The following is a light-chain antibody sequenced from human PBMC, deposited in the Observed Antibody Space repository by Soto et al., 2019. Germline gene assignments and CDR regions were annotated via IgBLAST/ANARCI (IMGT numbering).Light chain of an antibody. V-gene: IGLV1-40*01. CDR1: SSNIGAGYD. Sequence: QSALTQPASVSGSPGQSITISCTGSSSNIGAGYDVHWYQQLPGTAPKLLIYGNSNRPSGVPDRFSGSKSGTSASLAITGLQAEDEADYYCQSYDSSLSGSEVFGGGTKLTVL. CDR3: QSYDSSLSGSEV. J-gene: IGLJ2*01. CDR2: GNS.